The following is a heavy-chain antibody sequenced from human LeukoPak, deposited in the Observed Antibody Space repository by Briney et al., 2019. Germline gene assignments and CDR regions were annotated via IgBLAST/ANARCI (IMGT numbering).Heavy chain of an antibody. CDR2: ISGSWGST. V-gene: IGHV3-23*01. D-gene: IGHD3-22*01. CDR1: GFTFSRYA. J-gene: IGHJ4*02. CDR3: AKTRGGYYDSSGPPY. Sequence: GGSLRLSCAASGFTFSRYAMSWVRQAPGKGLEWVSAISGSWGSTYYADSVEGRFTISRDNSKTTLYPQMNRLRAEDNAVSSSAKTRGGYYDSSGPPYWGQGTLVTVSS.